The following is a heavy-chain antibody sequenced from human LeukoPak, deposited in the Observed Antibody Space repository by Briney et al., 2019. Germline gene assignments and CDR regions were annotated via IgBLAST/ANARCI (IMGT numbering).Heavy chain of an antibody. D-gene: IGHD5-12*01. CDR3: ARRLVAPDY. V-gene: IGHV5-51*01. J-gene: IGHJ4*02. CDR2: IYPGDSDT. CDR1: GYSFTSYW. Sequence: GESLKIPCKGPGYSFTSYWIGWVRQMPGKGLEWVGIIYPGDSDTKYSPSFQGQVTISADKSISTAYLQWSSLKASDTAMYFCARRLVAPDYWGRGTLVTVSS.